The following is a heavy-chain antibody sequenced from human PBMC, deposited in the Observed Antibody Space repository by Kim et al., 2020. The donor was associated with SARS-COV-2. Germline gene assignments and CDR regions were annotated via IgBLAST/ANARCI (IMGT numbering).Heavy chain of an antibody. Sequence: AQKFQGRVTITADESTSTAYMELSSLRSEDTAVYYCAIFRGTVTYYGMDVWGQGTTVTVSS. J-gene: IGHJ6*02. CDR3: AIFRGTVTYYGMDV. D-gene: IGHD4-4*01. V-gene: IGHV1-69*01.